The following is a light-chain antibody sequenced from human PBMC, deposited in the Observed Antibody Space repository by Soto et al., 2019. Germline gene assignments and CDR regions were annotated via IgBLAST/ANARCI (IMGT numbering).Light chain of an antibody. CDR2: TAS. CDR1: QSIMHF. Sequence: DIQMTQSPPSLSASVGDKVTITCRPSQSIMHFLNWYQQKPGKAPKLLIYTASSLQCGVPSRFSRSGSGTHFTLNVSSLQPEDSATYFCQQSYTPPHTFGQGTKLEIK. CDR3: QQSYTPPHT. J-gene: IGKJ2*01. V-gene: IGKV1-39*01.